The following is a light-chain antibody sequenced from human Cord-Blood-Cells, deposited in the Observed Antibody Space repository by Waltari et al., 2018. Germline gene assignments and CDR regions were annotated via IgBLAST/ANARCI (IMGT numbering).Light chain of an antibody. V-gene: IGLV1-44*01. CDR2: SNN. CDR1: SSNIGSNT. CDR3: AAWDDSLKGWV. J-gene: IGLJ3*02. Sequence: QSVLTQPPSASGTPGQRVTISCSGSSSNIGSNTVHWYQQLPGTAPKLLIYSNNRLPSGVPDRVSGSKSGTPASLGISGLQSEDEADYYCAAWDDSLKGWVFGGGTKLTVL.